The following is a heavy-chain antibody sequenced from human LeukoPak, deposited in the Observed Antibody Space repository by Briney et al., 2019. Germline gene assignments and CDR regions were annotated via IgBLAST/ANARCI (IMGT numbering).Heavy chain of an antibody. CDR1: GFTVNNYY. V-gene: IGHV3-53*01. Sequence: GGSLRLSCAASGFTVNNYYMSWVRQAPGKGLEWVSVIYSGGNTYYADSVKGRFSISRDNSKNTMYLHMNSLRAEDTAVYYCARNLYGVAGPLGRFDPWGQGTLVTVSS. CDR2: IYSGGNT. J-gene: IGHJ5*02. CDR3: ARNLYGVAGPLGRFDP. D-gene: IGHD6-19*01.